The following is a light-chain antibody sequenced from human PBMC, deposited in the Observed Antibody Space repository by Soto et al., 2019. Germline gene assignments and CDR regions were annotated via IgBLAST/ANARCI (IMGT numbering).Light chain of an antibody. CDR2: KAS. V-gene: IGKV1-5*03. Sequence: DIQLTQSPFTPSASVGDRVTITFRASQSISSWLAWYQQKPGKAPKILIYKASSLESGVPSRFSGSGSGTEFTLTISSLQPDDFATYYCQQYYSYWTFGQGTKVDIK. CDR1: QSISSW. J-gene: IGKJ1*01. CDR3: QQYYSYWT.